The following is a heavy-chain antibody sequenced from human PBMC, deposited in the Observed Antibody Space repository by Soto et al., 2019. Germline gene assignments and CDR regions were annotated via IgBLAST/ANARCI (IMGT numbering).Heavy chain of an antibody. CDR3: ARFNGDYVFDY. CDR2: IYYSGST. D-gene: IGHD4-17*01. Sequence: PSETLSLTCTVSGGSISSYYWSWIRQPPGKGLEWIGYIYYSGSTNYNLSLKSRVTISVDTSKNQFSLKLSSVTAADTAVYYCARFNGDYVFDYWGQGTLVTVS. CDR1: GGSISSYY. V-gene: IGHV4-59*08. J-gene: IGHJ4*02.